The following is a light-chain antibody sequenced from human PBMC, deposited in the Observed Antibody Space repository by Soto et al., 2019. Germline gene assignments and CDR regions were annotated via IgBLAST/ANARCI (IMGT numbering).Light chain of an antibody. Sequence: GDRVTITCRASQSISTWLAWYQQKPGKAPKLLIYDASSLESGVPSRFSGSGSGTEFTLTISNLQPDDFATYYCQKYNSYSYTFGQGTKLEIK. CDR1: QSISTW. V-gene: IGKV1-5*01. CDR2: DAS. CDR3: QKYNSYSYT. J-gene: IGKJ2*01.